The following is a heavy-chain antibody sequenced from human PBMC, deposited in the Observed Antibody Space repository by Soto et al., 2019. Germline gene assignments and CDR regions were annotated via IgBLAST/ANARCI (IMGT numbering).Heavy chain of an antibody. J-gene: IGHJ4*02. D-gene: IGHD3-22*01. Sequence: EVQLVESGGDLVQPGGSLRLSCAASGFTFSTYWMHWVRQAPGKGLLWVSRIKTDGTYATYADSVKGRFTISRDNAKNTLYLQMNSLRVEDAAVYYCAAGGSCYYANWGQGTLVTVSS. CDR2: IKTDGTYA. CDR1: GFTFSTYW. V-gene: IGHV3-74*01. CDR3: AAGGSCYYAN.